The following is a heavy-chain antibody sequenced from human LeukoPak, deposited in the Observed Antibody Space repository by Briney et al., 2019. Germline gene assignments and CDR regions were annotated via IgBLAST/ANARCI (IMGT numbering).Heavy chain of an antibody. J-gene: IGHJ4*02. V-gene: IGHV3-23*01. D-gene: IGHD3-22*01. CDR2: ISGSGGST. Sequence: GGSLRLSCAASGFTFSSYAMSWVRQAPGKGLEWVSAISGSGGSTYYADSVKGRFTISRDNSKNTLYLQMNSLRAEDTAVYYCAKYTHYYYDSSGYHFDYWGQGNLVTVSS. CDR3: AKYTHYYYDSSGYHFDY. CDR1: GFTFSSYA.